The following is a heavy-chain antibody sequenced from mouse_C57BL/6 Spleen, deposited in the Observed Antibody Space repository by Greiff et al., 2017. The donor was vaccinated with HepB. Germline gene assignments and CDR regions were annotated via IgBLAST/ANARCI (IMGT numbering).Heavy chain of an antibody. J-gene: IGHJ1*03. CDR3: ASEGDYSNYYWYFDV. Sequence: QVQLQQSGAELARPGASVKMSCKASGYTFTSYTMHWVKQRPEQGLEWIGYINPSSGYTKYNQKFKDKATLTADKSSSTAYMQLSSLTSEDSAVYYCASEGDYSNYYWYFDVWGTGTTVTVSS. CDR1: GYTFTSYT. V-gene: IGHV1-4*01. D-gene: IGHD2-5*01. CDR2: INPSSGYT.